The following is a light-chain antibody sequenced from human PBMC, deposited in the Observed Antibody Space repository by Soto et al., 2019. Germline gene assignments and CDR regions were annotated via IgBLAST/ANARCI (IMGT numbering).Light chain of an antibody. Sequence: QSALTQPASVSGSPGQSITISCIGTSSDIGAYNYVSWYQQHPGKVPKLMIYEVTNRPSGLSNRFSGSKSGNTASLTISGLQTEDEADYFCSSYTSTSTLYVFGTGTK. CDR3: SSYTSTSTLYV. CDR2: EVT. V-gene: IGLV2-14*01. CDR1: SSDIGAYNY. J-gene: IGLJ1*01.